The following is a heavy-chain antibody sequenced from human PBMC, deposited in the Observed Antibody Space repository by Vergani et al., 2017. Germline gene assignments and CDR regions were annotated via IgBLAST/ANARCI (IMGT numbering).Heavy chain of an antibody. CDR3: ATPRLRFSYYYYYGMDV. J-gene: IGHJ6*02. CDR2: INPNSGDT. Sequence: QVQLVQSGADVKRPGASVKVSCKASGYTFSDYHMHWVRQAPGQGLEWMGRINPNSGDTKYAQKFQGRVTMTRDTSINTAYMELSGLRSDDTAVYYCATPRLRFSYYYYYGMDVWGQGTTVTVSS. CDR1: GYTFSDYH. V-gene: IGHV1-2*02. D-gene: IGHD5-12*01.